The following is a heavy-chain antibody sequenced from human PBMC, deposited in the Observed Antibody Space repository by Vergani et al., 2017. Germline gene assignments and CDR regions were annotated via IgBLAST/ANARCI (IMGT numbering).Heavy chain of an antibody. D-gene: IGHD2-2*01. V-gene: IGHV3-74*01. Sequence: EVQLVESGGGLVQPGGSLRLSCAASGFTFSRLWMHWVRQAPGKGLVWVSRVNPEGTNTPYADSVKGRFTISRDNAKNMMYLQLNSLRDEDTAVYYCARDGRIDAEGTEFDYWGQGTLVTVSS. J-gene: IGHJ4*02. CDR2: VNPEGTNT. CDR1: GFTFSRLW. CDR3: ARDGRIDAEGTEFDY.